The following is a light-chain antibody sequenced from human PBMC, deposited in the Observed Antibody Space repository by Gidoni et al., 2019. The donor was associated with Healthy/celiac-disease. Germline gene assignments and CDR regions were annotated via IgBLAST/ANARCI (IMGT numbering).Light chain of an antibody. CDR3: SSYTSSSHVV. V-gene: IGLV2-14*01. CDR1: SSDVGGYNY. Sequence: QSALTQPASVSGSPGQSITISCTGTSSDVGGYNYVSWYQQHPGKAPKLMIHEVSNRPSGVSNRFSGSKSGNTASLTISALQAEDEADYYCSSYTSSSHVVFGGGTKLTVL. J-gene: IGLJ2*01. CDR2: EVS.